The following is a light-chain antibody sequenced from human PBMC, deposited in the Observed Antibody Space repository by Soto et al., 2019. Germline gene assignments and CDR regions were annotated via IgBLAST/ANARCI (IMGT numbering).Light chain of an antibody. V-gene: IGKV2-28*01. CDR1: QSLLYSNGYNY. Sequence: DIVMTRSPLSLPVTPGEPASISCRSSQSLLYSNGYNYLDWYLQKPGQSPQLLIYLGSNRSSGVPDRFSGSGSGTDFTLRISRVEAEDVGVYYCMQSTHWPWTFGQGTKVDIK. CDR2: LGS. CDR3: MQSTHWPWT. J-gene: IGKJ1*01.